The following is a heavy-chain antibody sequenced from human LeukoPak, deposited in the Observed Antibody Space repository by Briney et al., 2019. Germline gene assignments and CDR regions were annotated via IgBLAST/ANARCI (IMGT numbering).Heavy chain of an antibody. V-gene: IGHV1-18*01. CDR3: ARDKAVTSELTQYFQH. Sequence: ASVKVSCKASGYTFTNYGVSWVRQAPGQGLEWMGWISAYNGYTNYAQKFQFRVTMTTDTSTSTAYMELRSLTSDDTAVYYCARDKAVTSELTQYFQHWGQGTLVTVSS. CDR1: GYTFTNYG. CDR2: ISAYNGYT. D-gene: IGHD1-14*01. J-gene: IGHJ1*01.